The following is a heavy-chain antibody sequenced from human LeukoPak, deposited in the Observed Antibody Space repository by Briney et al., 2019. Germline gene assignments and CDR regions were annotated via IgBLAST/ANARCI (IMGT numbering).Heavy chain of an antibody. CDR1: GGSISSYY. CDR2: IYYSGST. V-gene: IGHV4-59*01. D-gene: IGHD3-9*01. Sequence: SETLSLTRTVSGGSISSYYWSWIRQPPGKGLEWIGYIYYSGSTNYNPSLKSRVTISVDTSKNQFSLKLSSVTAADTAVYYCARDHGWGWDDILTGYRKDHPNYYYYYGMDVWGQGTTVTVSS. J-gene: IGHJ6*02. CDR3: ARDHGWGWDDILTGYRKDHPNYYYYYGMDV.